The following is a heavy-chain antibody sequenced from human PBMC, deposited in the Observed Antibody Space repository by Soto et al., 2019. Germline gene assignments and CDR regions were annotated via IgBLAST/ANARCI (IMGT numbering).Heavy chain of an antibody. CDR3: ARLEYSSPSYGMDV. V-gene: IGHV3-21*01. CDR1: GFTFSRYS. Sequence: GGSLRLSCAASGFTFSRYSMNWVRQAPGKGLEWVSSISSSSSYIYYADSVKGRFTISRDNAKNSLYLQMNSLRDEDTAVYYCARLEYSSPSYGMDVWGQGTTVTVSS. D-gene: IGHD6-6*01. CDR2: ISSSSSYI. J-gene: IGHJ6*02.